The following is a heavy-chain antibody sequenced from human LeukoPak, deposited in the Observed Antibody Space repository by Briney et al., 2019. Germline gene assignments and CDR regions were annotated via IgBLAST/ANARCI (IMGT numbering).Heavy chain of an antibody. Sequence: ASVKVSCKASGYTSSNYYMHWVRLAPGQGFEWMGIINPSGGDTRYAQKFQGRVSMTRDMSTSTVYMELSSLRSEDTAVYFCARGRHILMVTVNFDYWGQGTLVTVSS. CDR2: INPSGGDT. D-gene: IGHD2-21*02. V-gene: IGHV1-46*01. J-gene: IGHJ4*02. CDR3: ARGRHILMVTVNFDY. CDR1: GYTSSNYY.